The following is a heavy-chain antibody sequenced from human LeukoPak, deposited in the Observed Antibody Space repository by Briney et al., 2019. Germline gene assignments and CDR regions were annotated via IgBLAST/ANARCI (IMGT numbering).Heavy chain of an antibody. J-gene: IGHJ4*02. CDR1: GGSISSSSYY. CDR3: ARRGHSSGWYDRSYYFDY. V-gene: IGHV4-39*01. Sequence: SETLSLTCTVSGGSISSSSYYWGWIRQPPGKGLEWIGSIYYSGSTYYNPSLKSRATISVDTSKNQFSLKLSSVTAADTAVYYCARRGHSSGWYDRSYYFDYWGQGTLVTVSS. D-gene: IGHD6-19*01. CDR2: IYYSGST.